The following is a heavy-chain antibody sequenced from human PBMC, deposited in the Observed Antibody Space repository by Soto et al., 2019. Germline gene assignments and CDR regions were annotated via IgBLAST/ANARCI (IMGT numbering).Heavy chain of an antibody. Sequence: PGGSLRLSCAASGFTFSDYSMNWVRQAPGKGLEWVSYISGSSTYIYYADSVKGRFTISRDNAKNSLYLQMNSLRAEDTAVYYCGRSGITGSNWFDPWGQGTLVTVSS. CDR1: GFTFSDYS. D-gene: IGHD1-20*01. V-gene: IGHV3-21*01. CDR2: ISGSSTYI. J-gene: IGHJ5*02. CDR3: GRSGITGSNWFDP.